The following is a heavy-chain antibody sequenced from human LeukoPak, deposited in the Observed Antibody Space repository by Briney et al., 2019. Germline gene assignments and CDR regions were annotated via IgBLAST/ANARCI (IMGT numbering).Heavy chain of an antibody. D-gene: IGHD3-22*01. Sequence: GESLRLSCAASGFTVSNSYMSWVRQAPGKGLEWVSLIYSGGSTYYADSVKGRFTISRDNSKNTVYLQMNSLRAEDTAVYYCARDSYYHSSGYYLNWGQGTLVTVSS. V-gene: IGHV3-66*01. CDR3: ARDSYYHSSGYYLN. J-gene: IGHJ4*02. CDR1: GFTVSNSY. CDR2: IYSGGST.